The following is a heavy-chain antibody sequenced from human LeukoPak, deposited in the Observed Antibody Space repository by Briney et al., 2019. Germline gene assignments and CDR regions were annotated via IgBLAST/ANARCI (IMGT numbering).Heavy chain of an antibody. CDR1: GYTSTSYG. CDR2: ISAYNGNT. V-gene: IGHV1-18*04. CDR3: ARCGYDHCNIPLIH. Sequence: ASVKVSCKASGYTSTSYGISWVRQAPGQGLEWMGWISAYNGNTNYAQKLQGRVTMTTDTSTSTAYMELRSLRSDDTAVYYCARCGYDHCNIPLIHWGQGTLVTVSS. D-gene: IGHD5-12*01. J-gene: IGHJ4*02.